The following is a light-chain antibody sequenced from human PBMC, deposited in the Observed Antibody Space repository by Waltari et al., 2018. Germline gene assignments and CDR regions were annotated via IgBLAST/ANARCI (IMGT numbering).Light chain of an antibody. CDR2: GTT. CDR3: QQSYTISWT. Sequence: DIQMTQSPSSLSASVGDRVTISCRASQSVSSYVNWYQQKPGMAPKLLIFGTTTLQSGVPSRFSCSGSGTAFTLTISRLRPEDFATYYCQQSYTISWTFGQGTKVEIK. V-gene: IGKV1-39*01. J-gene: IGKJ1*01. CDR1: QSVSSY.